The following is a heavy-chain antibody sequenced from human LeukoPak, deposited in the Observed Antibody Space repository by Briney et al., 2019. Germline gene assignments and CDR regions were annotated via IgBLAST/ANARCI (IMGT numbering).Heavy chain of an antibody. CDR2: IYSSGST. J-gene: IGHJ3*02. D-gene: IGHD3-3*01. V-gene: IGHV4-31*03. Sequence: SETLSLTCTVSGGSITSGGYYWSWIRQHPGKGLEWIGFIYSSGSTYYNPSLKSRVSISVDTSKNQFSLNLNSVTAADTAVYYCVGDSVSISRAFDIWGQGTMVTVSS. CDR3: VGDSVSISRAFDI. CDR1: GGSITSGGYY.